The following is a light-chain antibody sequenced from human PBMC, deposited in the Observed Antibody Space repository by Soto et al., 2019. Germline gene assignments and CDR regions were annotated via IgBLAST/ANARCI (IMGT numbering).Light chain of an antibody. V-gene: IGKV1-33*01. Sequence: DIQMTQSPSSLSASVGDRVTITCQASQDISNYLNWYQQKPGKAPKLLIYDASNLETGVPSRFSGSGSGTDFTFTISSLQPEDIATFYCQQYNGYSRTFGQGTKVDIK. CDR3: QQYNGYSRT. CDR1: QDISNY. CDR2: DAS. J-gene: IGKJ1*01.